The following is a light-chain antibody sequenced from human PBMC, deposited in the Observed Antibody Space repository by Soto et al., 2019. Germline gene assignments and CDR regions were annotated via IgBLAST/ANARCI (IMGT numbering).Light chain of an antibody. V-gene: IGLV2-18*01. CDR1: SSDFNNYNR. Sequence: QSALTQPPSVSGSPGQSVTISCTGISSDFNNYNRVSWYQRPPGTGPKLIIFEVNNRPSGVPDRFSGYKSGNTASLTISGLQAEDEREYFCSLSTTASTYVFGPGPKGPVL. CDR2: EVN. J-gene: IGLJ1*01. CDR3: SLSTTASTYV.